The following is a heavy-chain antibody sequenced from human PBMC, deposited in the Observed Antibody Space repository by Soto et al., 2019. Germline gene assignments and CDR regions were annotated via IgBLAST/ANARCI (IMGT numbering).Heavy chain of an antibody. CDR3: ARTGKSSGYWYFDY. J-gene: IGHJ4*02. CDR1: GGSISSSNW. CDR2: IYRRRRT. D-gene: IGHD3-22*01. V-gene: IGHV4-4*02. Sequence: SQTLSLTCAVSGGSISSSNWWRWVRQPPGKGLAWNGEIYRRRRTNYNPSLKSRVTISVDKSKNQFSLKLSSVTAADTAVYYCARTGKSSGYWYFDYWGQGTLVTVSS.